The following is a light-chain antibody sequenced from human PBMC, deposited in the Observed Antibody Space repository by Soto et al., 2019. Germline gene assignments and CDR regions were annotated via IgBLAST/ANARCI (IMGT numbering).Light chain of an antibody. J-gene: IGLJ3*02. CDR1: SSNIGNNY. V-gene: IGLV1-51*02. Sequence: QSVLPQPPSVSAAPGQTVTISCSGSSSNIGNNYVSWYRQLPGTAPKLLIYENNKRPSGIPDRFSGSKSGTSATLGITGLQTGDEADYYCGTWDSSLSVWVFGGGTKLTVL. CDR3: GTWDSSLSVWV. CDR2: ENN.